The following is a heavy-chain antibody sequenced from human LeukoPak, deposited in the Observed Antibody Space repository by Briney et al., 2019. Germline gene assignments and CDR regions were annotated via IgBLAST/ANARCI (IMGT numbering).Heavy chain of an antibody. V-gene: IGHV4-4*07. CDR1: GGSINSYY. Sequence: SETLSLTCSVSGGSINSYYWSWIRQPAGRGLEWIGRISASGTTDYNPSLKSRVTISVDTSKNQFSLRLTSVTAADTAVYYCARARAVAVAIRRLDYWGQGTLVAVSS. D-gene: IGHD6-19*01. CDR3: ARARAVAVAIRRLDY. J-gene: IGHJ4*02. CDR2: ISASGTT.